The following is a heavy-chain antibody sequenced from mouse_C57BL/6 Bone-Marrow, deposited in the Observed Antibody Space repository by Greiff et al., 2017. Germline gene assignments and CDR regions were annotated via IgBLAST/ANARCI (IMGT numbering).Heavy chain of an antibody. Sequence: LVESGAELVKPGASVKLSCKASGYTFTEYTIHWVKQRSGQGLEWIGWFYPGSGSIKYNEKFKDKATLTADKSSSTVYMELSRLTSEDSAVYFGARHEEGREGIYYDYPWFAYWGQGTLVTVSA. V-gene: IGHV1-62-2*01. CDR1: GYTFTEYT. CDR2: FYPGSGSI. J-gene: IGHJ3*01. D-gene: IGHD2-4*01. CDR3: ARHEEGREGIYYDYPWFAY.